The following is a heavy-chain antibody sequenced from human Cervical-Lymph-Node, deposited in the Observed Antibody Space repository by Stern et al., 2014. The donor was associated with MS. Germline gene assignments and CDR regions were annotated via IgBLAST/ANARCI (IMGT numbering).Heavy chain of an antibody. J-gene: IGHJ4*02. Sequence: EVQLVQSGAEVKKPGESLKISCKASGYTFTSYWIGWVRQMPGKGLEWMGIINPYDSDTRYSLPFQGQVTISADKSITTASLQWSALKASDTAMYYCVRGQHGYGYVYWGQGTLVTVSS. CDR3: VRGQHGYGYVY. CDR2: INPYDSDT. CDR1: GYTFTSYW. D-gene: IGHD5-18*01. V-gene: IGHV5-51*01.